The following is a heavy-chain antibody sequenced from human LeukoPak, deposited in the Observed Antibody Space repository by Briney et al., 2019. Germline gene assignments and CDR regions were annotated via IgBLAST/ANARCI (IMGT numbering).Heavy chain of an antibody. CDR3: ARDLMTTPTWDFDY. CDR2: INPNSGTT. Sequence: ASVKVSCKGSGYTFTGYYMHWVRQAPGEGLEWMGWINPNSGTTNYAQKFQGRVTVTRDTSISAAYMELSRLESDDTAVYYCARDLMTTPTWDFDYWGQGTLVTVAS. J-gene: IGHJ4*02. CDR1: GYTFTGYY. V-gene: IGHV1-2*02. D-gene: IGHD3-16*01.